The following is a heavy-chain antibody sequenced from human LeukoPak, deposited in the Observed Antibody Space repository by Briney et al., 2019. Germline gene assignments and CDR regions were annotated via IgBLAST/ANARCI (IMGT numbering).Heavy chain of an antibody. J-gene: IGHJ4*02. D-gene: IGHD5-12*01. CDR1: GFTVSSNY. CDR3: AKDLLAATIDYYFDY. V-gene: IGHV3-53*01. CDR2: FYSGGAT. Sequence: GGSLRLSCAASGFTVSSNYMSWVRQAPGKGLEWVSVFYSGGATYYADSVKGRFTISRDNSKNTLYLQMNSLRAEDTAVYYCAKDLLAATIDYYFDYWGQGTLVTVSS.